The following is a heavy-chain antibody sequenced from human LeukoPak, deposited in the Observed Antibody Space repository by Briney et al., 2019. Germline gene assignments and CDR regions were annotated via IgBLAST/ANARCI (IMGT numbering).Heavy chain of an antibody. D-gene: IGHD4-17*01. Sequence: GESLRLSCAASGFTFSSYSMNWVRQAPGKGLEWVSSISSSSSYIYYADSVKGRFTISRDNSKNTLHLQVNTLRTEDTAVYYCARVSYGDYGFYYYYMDVWGKGTTVTVSS. CDR2: ISSSSSYI. CDR1: GFTFSSYS. V-gene: IGHV3-21*01. CDR3: ARVSYGDYGFYYYYMDV. J-gene: IGHJ6*03.